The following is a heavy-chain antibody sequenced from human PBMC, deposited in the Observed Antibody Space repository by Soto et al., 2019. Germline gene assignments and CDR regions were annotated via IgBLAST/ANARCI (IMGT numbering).Heavy chain of an antibody. CDR2: IGWDGSGA. Sequence: EVQLLESGGLVVQPGGSLRLSCAASGFTLSVYTMYWVRQPPGKALEWVSLIGWDGSGALYRDSVKGRFTISRDNKKNDLYLQMNNLTTEDTGLYYCVAGGDTSGALDYWGQGTLVTVSS. CDR3: VAGGDTSGALDY. D-gene: IGHD3-22*01. J-gene: IGHJ4*02. V-gene: IGHV3-43*01. CDR1: GFTLSVYT.